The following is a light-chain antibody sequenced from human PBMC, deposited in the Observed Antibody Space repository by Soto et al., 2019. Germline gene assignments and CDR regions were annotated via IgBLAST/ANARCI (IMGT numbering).Light chain of an antibody. CDR3: AAWDHSLSGVV. J-gene: IGLJ2*01. CDR2: RNN. Sequence: QSVLTQPPSASGTPGQRVTISCSGSSSNIGSNYVYWYQQLQGTAPKLLIYRNNQRPSGVPDRFSGSKSGTSASLAISGLRSEDEADYYCAAWDHSLSGVVFGGGTQLPVL. CDR1: SSNIGSNY. V-gene: IGLV1-47*01.